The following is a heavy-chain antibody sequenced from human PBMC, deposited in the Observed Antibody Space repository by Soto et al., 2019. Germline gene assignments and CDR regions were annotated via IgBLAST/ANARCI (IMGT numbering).Heavy chain of an antibody. D-gene: IGHD3-10*01. CDR1: GFTFETYA. CDR3: VLWPPYYFDY. V-gene: IGHV3-23*01. Sequence: GGSLRLSCAASGFTFETYAMHWVRQAPGKGLEWVSAISGSGGSTYYADSVKGRFTISRDNSKNTLYLQMNSLRAEDTAVYYCVLWPPYYFDYWGQGTLVTVSS. J-gene: IGHJ4*02. CDR2: ISGSGGST.